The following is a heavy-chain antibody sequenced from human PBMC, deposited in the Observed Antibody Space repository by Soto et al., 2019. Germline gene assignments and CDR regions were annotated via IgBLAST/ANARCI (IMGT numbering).Heavy chain of an antibody. CDR2: IYYTGST. CDR3: TRVGGYYGDYPNFDY. CDR1: GGSISPYY. V-gene: IGHV4-59*01. J-gene: IGHJ4*02. D-gene: IGHD4-17*01. Sequence: SETLCLTCTVSGGSISPYYWSWIRQPPGKGLEWIGYIYYTGSTKYNPSLKSRVTISLGTSRNQLSLKLRSVTAADTAVYYCTRVGGYYGDYPNFDYWGPGTLVT.